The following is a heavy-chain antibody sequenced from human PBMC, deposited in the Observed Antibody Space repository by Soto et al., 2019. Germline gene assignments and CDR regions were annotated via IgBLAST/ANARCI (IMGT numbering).Heavy chain of an antibody. D-gene: IGHD4-4*01. CDR3: AKGSIEYSASVDN. V-gene: IGHV3-23*01. J-gene: IGHJ4*02. Sequence: DVQLLESGGGLVQPGGSPRLSCAASGFSFSSYAMVWVRQAPGKGLEWVSVISARGGSSYFDDSVKGRFTISRDNSKNVLSLEMNSLRAEDTAIYFCAKGSIEYSASVDNWGQGTLVLVSS. CDR1: GFSFSSYA. CDR2: ISARGGSS.